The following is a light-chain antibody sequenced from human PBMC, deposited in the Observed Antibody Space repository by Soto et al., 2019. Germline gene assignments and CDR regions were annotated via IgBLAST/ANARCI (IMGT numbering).Light chain of an antibody. Sequence: EIVLTSSPATLPLSPGQRATLSCSASQSISSGYLAWYQQKPGQAPRLLIYGASRRATGIPDRFSGAGSGTDFTLTISRLEPEDFALYYCQQHDILPITFGQGTKVDIK. CDR2: GAS. CDR3: QQHDILPIT. J-gene: IGKJ1*01. V-gene: IGKV3-20*01. CDR1: QSISSGY.